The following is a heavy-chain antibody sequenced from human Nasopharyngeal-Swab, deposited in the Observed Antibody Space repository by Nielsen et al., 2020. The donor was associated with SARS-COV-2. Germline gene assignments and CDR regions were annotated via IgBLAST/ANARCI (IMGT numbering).Heavy chain of an antibody. CDR1: GLTFSVHA. Sequence: GGSLRPSCAASGLTFSVHATNWVRQAPGKGLEWVSTIGEAGGSIFYADSVKGRFTISRDNSKSTLFLQLNNLRPEDTAMYFCTRRMAGWGFFDSWGQGALVTVSS. J-gene: IGHJ4*02. V-gene: IGHV3-23*01. D-gene: IGHD6-19*01. CDR3: TRRMAGWGFFDS. CDR2: IGEAGGSI.